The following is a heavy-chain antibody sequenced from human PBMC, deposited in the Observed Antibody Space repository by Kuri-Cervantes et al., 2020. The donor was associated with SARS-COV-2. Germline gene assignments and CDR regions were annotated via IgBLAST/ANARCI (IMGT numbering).Heavy chain of an antibody. J-gene: IGHJ4*02. V-gene: IGHV4-39*01. Sequence: SETLSLTCTVSGGSISSSSYYWGWIRQPPGKGLEWIGSIYYSGSTYYNPSLKSRVTISVDTSKNQFSLKLSSMTAADTAVYYCARHQMGSITIFGVVTQNYYFDYWGQGTLVTVSS. CDR1: GGSISSSSYY. CDR3: ARHQMGSITIFGVVTQNYYFDY. CDR2: IYYSGST. D-gene: IGHD3-3*01.